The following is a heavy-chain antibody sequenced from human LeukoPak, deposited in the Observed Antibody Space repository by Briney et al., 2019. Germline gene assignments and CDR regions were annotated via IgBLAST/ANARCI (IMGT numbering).Heavy chain of an antibody. Sequence: GGSLRLSCAASGFTFSSYSMNWVRQAPGKGLEWVSSISSSSSYIYYADSVKGRFTISRDNAKNSLYLQMNGLRAEDTAVHYCAREDYGEVNAFDIWGQGTMVTVSS. D-gene: IGHD4-17*01. CDR2: ISSSSSYI. CDR1: GFTFSSYS. CDR3: AREDYGEVNAFDI. V-gene: IGHV3-21*01. J-gene: IGHJ3*02.